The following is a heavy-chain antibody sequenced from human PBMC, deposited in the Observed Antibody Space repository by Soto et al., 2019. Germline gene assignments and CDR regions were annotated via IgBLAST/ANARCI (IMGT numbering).Heavy chain of an antibody. J-gene: IGHJ4*02. D-gene: IGHD3-10*01. CDR3: ARGNYCGSGSDYFDY. CDR1: GGCISSGNW. Sequence: SETLSLTCVDSGGCISSGNWWSWVRQPPGKGLEWIGEIYHSGSTNYNPSLKSRVTMSVDKSKNHFSLKLSSVTAAATAVYYCARGNYCGSGSDYFDYWGKGTLVTVPS. CDR2: IYHSGST. V-gene: IGHV4-4*02.